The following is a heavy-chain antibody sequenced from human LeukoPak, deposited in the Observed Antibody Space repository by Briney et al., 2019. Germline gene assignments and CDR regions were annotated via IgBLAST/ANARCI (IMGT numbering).Heavy chain of an antibody. CDR2: IKQDGSEK. Sequence: PGGSLRLSCAASGFTFSNYWMSWVRQAPGKGLEWVANIKQDGSEKYYVDSVKGRFTISRDNAKNSLYLQMNSLRAEDTAVYYCARDHVWGDYGWFDPWGQGTLVTVSS. CDR1: GFTFSNYW. CDR3: ARDHVWGDYGWFDP. J-gene: IGHJ5*02. D-gene: IGHD4-17*01. V-gene: IGHV3-7*01.